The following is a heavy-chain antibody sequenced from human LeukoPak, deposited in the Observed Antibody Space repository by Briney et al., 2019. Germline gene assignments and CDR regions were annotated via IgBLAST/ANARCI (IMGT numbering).Heavy chain of an antibody. D-gene: IGHD4/OR15-4a*01. Sequence: GGSLRLSCAASGFTFSSYAMSWVCQAPGKGLEWVSAISGSGGSTYCADSVKGRFTISRDNSKNTLYLQMNSLRAEDTAVYYCATPSNFWFDPWGQGTLVTVSS. CDR3: ATPSNFWFDP. CDR1: GFTFSSYA. CDR2: ISGSGGST. J-gene: IGHJ5*02. V-gene: IGHV3-23*01.